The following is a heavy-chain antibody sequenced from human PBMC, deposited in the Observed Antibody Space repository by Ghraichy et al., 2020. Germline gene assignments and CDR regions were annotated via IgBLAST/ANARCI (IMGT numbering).Heavy chain of an antibody. V-gene: IGHV1-18*01. CDR1: GYTFISYG. CDR2: ISTYNGDT. Sequence: ASVKVSCKASGYTFISYGINWVRQAPGQGLEWMGWISTYNGDTHYAQKFQGRVTMTTDTSTSTAYMEVRSLRSDDTAVYYCARGDRCGYYYYGMDVWGQGTTVTVSS. D-gene: IGHD3-22*01. J-gene: IGHJ6*02. CDR3: ARGDRCGYYYYGMDV.